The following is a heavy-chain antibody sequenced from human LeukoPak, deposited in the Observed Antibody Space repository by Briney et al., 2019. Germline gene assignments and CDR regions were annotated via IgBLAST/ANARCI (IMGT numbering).Heavy chain of an antibody. V-gene: IGHV2-5*01. CDR1: GFSLSTSGVG. CDR2: IYWNDDK. D-gene: IGHD3-10*01. J-gene: IGHJ4*02. Sequence: SGPTLVNPTQTLTLTCTFSGFSLSTSGVGVGWIRQPPGKALEWLALIYWNDDKRYSPSLKSRLTITKDTSKNQVVLTMTNMDPVDTATYYCAHTNYDGSGSYLYFDYWGQGTLVTVSS. CDR3: AHTNYDGSGSYLYFDY.